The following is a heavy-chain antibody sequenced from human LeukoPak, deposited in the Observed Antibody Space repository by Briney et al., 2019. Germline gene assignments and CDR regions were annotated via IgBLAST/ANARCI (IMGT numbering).Heavy chain of an antibody. D-gene: IGHD3-10*01. CDR2: ISSSSSYI. V-gene: IGHV3-21*01. CDR3: AREIGGLLKVLDY. Sequence: GGSLRLSCAASGFTFSSYSMNWVRQAPGKGLEWVSSISSSSSYIYYADSVKGRFTISRDNAKNSLYLQMNSLRAEDTAVYYCAREIGGLLKVLDYWGQGTLVTVSS. CDR1: GFTFSSYS. J-gene: IGHJ4*02.